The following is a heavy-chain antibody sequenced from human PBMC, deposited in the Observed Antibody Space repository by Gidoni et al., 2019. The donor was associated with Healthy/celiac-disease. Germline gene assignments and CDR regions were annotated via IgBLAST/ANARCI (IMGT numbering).Heavy chain of an antibody. D-gene: IGHD2-2*02. CDR1: GFTFSSYA. J-gene: IGHJ5*02. Sequence: LSCAASGFTFSSYAMHWVRQAPGKGLEWVAVISYDGSNKYYADSVKGRFTISRDNSKNTLYLQMNSLRAEDTAVYYCARDGRVILYSNWFDPWGQGTLVTVSS. CDR3: ARDGRVILYSNWFDP. V-gene: IGHV3-30*04. CDR2: ISYDGSNK.